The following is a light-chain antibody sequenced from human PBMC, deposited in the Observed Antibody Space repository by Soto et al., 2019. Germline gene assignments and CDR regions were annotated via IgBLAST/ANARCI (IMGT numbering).Light chain of an antibody. V-gene: IGLV2-8*01. CDR3: SSYAGTNNLRYV. CDR2: EVS. Sequence: QSVLTQPPSASGSPGQSVTISCSGTSSDVGAYNYVSWYQQRPGKAPRLLIYEVSQRPSGVPDRFSGSKSANTASLTVSGLQPEDEADYYCSSYAGTNNLRYVFGTGTKVTVL. CDR1: SSDVGAYNY. J-gene: IGLJ1*01.